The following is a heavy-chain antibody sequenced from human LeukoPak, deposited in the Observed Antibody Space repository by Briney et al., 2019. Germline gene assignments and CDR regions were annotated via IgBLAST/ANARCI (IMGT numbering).Heavy chain of an antibody. Sequence: ASVKVSCKASGYTFTSYGISWVRQAPGQGHEWMGWISAYNGNTNYAQKLQGRVTMTTDTSTSTAYTELRSLRSDDTAVYYCARDSGYEYYFDYWGQGTLVTVSS. V-gene: IGHV1-18*01. CDR1: GYTFTSYG. J-gene: IGHJ4*02. CDR2: ISAYNGNT. D-gene: IGHD5-12*01. CDR3: ARDSGYEYYFDY.